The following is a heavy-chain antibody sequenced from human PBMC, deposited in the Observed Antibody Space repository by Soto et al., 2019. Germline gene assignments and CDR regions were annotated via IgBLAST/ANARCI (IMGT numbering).Heavy chain of an antibody. Sequence: GGSLRLSCAASGFTFSSYGMHWVRQAPGKGLEWVAVIWDDGSNKYYADSVKGRFTMSRDNSKNTLYLQMNSLRAEDTAVYYCATITFNDYGDYFDYWGQGTLVTVSS. J-gene: IGHJ4*02. V-gene: IGHV3-33*01. CDR3: ATITFNDYGDYFDY. D-gene: IGHD4-17*01. CDR2: IWDDGSNK. CDR1: GFTFSSYG.